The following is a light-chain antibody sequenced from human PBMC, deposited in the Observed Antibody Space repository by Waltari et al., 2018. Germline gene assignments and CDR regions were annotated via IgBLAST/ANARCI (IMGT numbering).Light chain of an antibody. Sequence: QSVLTQLPSAYGTPGQRVTISCSGSSSNIGSNHVYWYQQLPGMAPTLLIDRNDQRPSGVPDRFSGSKSGSSASLAISGLRSEDEADYYCGAWDDSLSGHYVFGTGTKVTVL. J-gene: IGLJ1*01. CDR1: SSNIGSNH. V-gene: IGLV1-47*01. CDR2: RND. CDR3: GAWDDSLSGHYV.